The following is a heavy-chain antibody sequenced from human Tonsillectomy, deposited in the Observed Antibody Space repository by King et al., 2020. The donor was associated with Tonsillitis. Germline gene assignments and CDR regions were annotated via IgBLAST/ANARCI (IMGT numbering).Heavy chain of an antibody. Sequence: VQLVESGGGLVQPGGSLRLSCVASGFSFSSYWMHWVREVPGKGLVWVSHINGNGTSTTYADSVKGRFTISRDNPKKTVFLQMKSLRDEDTAVYYCARGYSGTYRIDYWGQGTPVTVSA. V-gene: IGHV3-74*01. CDR1: GFSFSSYW. CDR2: INGNGTST. D-gene: IGHD5-12*01. CDR3: ARGYSGTYRIDY. J-gene: IGHJ4*02.